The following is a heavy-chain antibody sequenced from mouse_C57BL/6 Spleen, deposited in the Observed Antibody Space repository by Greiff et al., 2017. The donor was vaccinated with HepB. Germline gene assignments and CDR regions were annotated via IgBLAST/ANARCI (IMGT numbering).Heavy chain of an antibody. D-gene: IGHD1-1*01. CDR2: IDPSDSYT. CDR1: GYTFTSYW. V-gene: IGHV1-69*01. J-gene: IGHJ3*01. CDR3: ARSITTVVEGFAY. Sequence: VQLQQSGAELVMPGASVKLSCKASGYTFTSYWMHWVKQRPGQGLEWIGEIDPSDSYTNYNQKFKGKSTLTVDKSSSTAYMQRSSLTSEDSAVYYCARSITTVVEGFAYWGQGTLVTVSA.